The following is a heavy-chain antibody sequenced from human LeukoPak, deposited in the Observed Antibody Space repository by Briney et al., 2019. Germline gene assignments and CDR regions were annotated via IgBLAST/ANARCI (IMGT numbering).Heavy chain of an antibody. D-gene: IGHD5-12*01. CDR2: INHSGST. J-gene: IGHJ3*02. V-gene: IGHV4-34*01. Sequence: SETLSLTCAVYGGSFSGYYWSWIRQPPGKGLEWIGEINHSGSTNYNPSLKSRVTTSVDTSKNQFSLKLGSVTAADTAVYYCARGLRWASRLPSIWGQGTMVTVSS. CDR1: GGSFSGYY. CDR3: ARGLRWASRLPSI.